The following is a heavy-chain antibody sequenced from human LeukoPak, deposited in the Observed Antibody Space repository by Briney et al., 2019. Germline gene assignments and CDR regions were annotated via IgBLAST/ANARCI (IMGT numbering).Heavy chain of an antibody. V-gene: IGHV4-39*07. D-gene: IGHD3-9*01. CDR1: GGSISSSSYY. Sequence: SETLSLTCTVSGGSISSSSYYWGWIRQPPGTGLEWIGSVYYSGSTYYNPSLKSRVTISVDTSKNQFSLKLSSVTAADTAVYYCARARYFDWSLRFDPWGQGTLVTVSS. CDR3: ARARYFDWSLRFDP. CDR2: VYYSGST. J-gene: IGHJ5*02.